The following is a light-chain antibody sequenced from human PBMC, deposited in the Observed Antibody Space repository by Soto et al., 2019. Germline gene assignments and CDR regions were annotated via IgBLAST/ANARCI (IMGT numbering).Light chain of an antibody. CDR1: QGVSSGY. Sequence: EIVLTQSPVTLSLSPGERATLSCRASQGVSSGYLAWYQQNPGQAPRLLISGASSRATGIPDRFSGSGSGTDFTLTISRLEPEDFAVYYCQQYGSSPRTFGQGTKVEIK. CDR2: GAS. V-gene: IGKV3-20*01. J-gene: IGKJ1*01. CDR3: QQYGSSPRT.